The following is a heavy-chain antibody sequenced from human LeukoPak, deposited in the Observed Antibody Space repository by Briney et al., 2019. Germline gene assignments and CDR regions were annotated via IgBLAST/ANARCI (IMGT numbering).Heavy chain of an antibody. D-gene: IGHD3-10*01. V-gene: IGHV3-33*01. J-gene: IGHJ4*02. CDR1: GLTFRSYG. CDR2: IWYDGSNK. Sequence: PGRSLRLSCAASGLTFRSYGMHWVRQAPGKGLEWVAVIWYDGSNKYYADSVKGRFTISRDNSKNTLYLQMNSLRAEDTAVYYCSREAGVTYYFDYWGQGTLVTVSS. CDR3: SREAGVTYYFDY.